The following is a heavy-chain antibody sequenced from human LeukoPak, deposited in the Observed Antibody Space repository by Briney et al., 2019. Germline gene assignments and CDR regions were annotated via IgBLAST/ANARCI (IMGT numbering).Heavy chain of an antibody. Sequence: TSETLSLTCAVYGGSFSGYYWSWIRQPPGKGLEWIGEINHSGSTNYNPSLKSRVTISVDTSKNQFSLKLSSVTAADTAVYYCARGGGNYYDSSGYPFDYWGQGTLVTVSS. J-gene: IGHJ4*02. CDR1: GGSFSGYY. V-gene: IGHV4-34*01. CDR2: INHSGST. CDR3: ARGGGNYYDSSGYPFDY. D-gene: IGHD3-22*01.